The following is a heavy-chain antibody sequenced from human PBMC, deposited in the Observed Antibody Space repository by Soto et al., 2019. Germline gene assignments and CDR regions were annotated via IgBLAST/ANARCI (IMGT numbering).Heavy chain of an antibody. CDR3: AREGENIVVVPAAMRGVFDY. Sequence: SETLSLTCAVYGGSFSGYYWSWIRQPPGKGLEWIGEINHSGSTNYNPSLKSRVTISVDTSKNQFSLKLSSVTAADTAVYYCAREGENIVVVPAAMRGVFDYWGQGTLVTVSS. CDR1: GGSFSGYY. D-gene: IGHD2-2*01. V-gene: IGHV4-34*01. J-gene: IGHJ4*02. CDR2: INHSGST.